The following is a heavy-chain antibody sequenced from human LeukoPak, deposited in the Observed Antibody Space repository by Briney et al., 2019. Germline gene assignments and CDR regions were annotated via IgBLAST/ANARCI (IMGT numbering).Heavy chain of an antibody. CDR2: IYHSGST. CDR1: GGSISSGDYY. J-gene: IGHJ4*02. D-gene: IGHD2-2*01. Sequence: ASETLSLTCAVSGGSISSGDYYWSWIRQPPGKGLEWIGYIYHSGSTYYNPSLKSRVMISVDRSKNQFSLKLSSVTAPDTAFYYCARGGVVVPAAGFDYWAREPWSPSPQ. CDR3: ARGGVVVPAAGFDY. V-gene: IGHV4-30-2*01.